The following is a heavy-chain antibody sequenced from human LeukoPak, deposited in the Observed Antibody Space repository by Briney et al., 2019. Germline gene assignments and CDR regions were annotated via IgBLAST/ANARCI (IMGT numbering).Heavy chain of an antibody. CDR1: GYTFIGYY. Sequence: GASVKVSCTASGYTFIGYYMHWVRQAPGQGLEWMGGIIPIFGTANYAQKFQGRVTITADESTSTAYMELSSLRSEDTAVYYCARRTREDFDYWGQGTLVTVSS. J-gene: IGHJ4*02. D-gene: IGHD1-26*01. V-gene: IGHV1-69*13. CDR3: ARRTREDFDY. CDR2: IIPIFGTA.